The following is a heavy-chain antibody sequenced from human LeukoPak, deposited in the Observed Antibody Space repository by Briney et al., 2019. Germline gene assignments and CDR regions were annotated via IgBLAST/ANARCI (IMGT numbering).Heavy chain of an antibody. D-gene: IGHD4-23*01. V-gene: IGHV3-23*01. CDR1: GFTFGSYA. Sequence: PGGSLRLSCAASGFTFGSYAMSWVRQAPGKGLEWASITSGTGGLTYYADSVKGRFTISRDNFKNTLYLQMNSLRVEDTAVYYCAKSYGGNVRDAFDIWGQGTVVTVSS. J-gene: IGHJ3*02. CDR3: AKSYGGNVRDAFDI. CDR2: TSGTGGLT.